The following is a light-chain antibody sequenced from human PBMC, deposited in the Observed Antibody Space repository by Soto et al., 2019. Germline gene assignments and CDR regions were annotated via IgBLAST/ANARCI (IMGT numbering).Light chain of an antibody. Sequence: DIQLTQSPPTLSAFVGDRVTITCRASQSIRYYLAWYQQMPGKAPKLLIYGASSLQSGVPSRFSGSGSGTEFTLTISSLQPDDFATYFCQHHNSYSQTFGQGTKVEIE. CDR3: QHHNSYSQT. J-gene: IGKJ1*01. CDR1: QSIRYY. CDR2: GAS. V-gene: IGKV1-5*01.